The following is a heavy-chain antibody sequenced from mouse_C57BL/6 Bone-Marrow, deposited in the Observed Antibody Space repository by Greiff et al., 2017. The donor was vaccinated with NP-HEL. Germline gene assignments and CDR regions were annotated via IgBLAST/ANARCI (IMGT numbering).Heavy chain of an antibody. CDR3: ARGEGLLRDY. J-gene: IGHJ4*01. CDR1: GYSITSGYY. Sequence: EVQLQESGPGLVKPSQSLSLTCSVTGYSITSGYYWNWIRQFPGNKLEWMGYISYDGSNNYNPSLKNRISITRDTSKNQFFLKLNSVTTEDTATYYCARGEGLLRDYWGQGTSVTVSS. CDR2: ISYDGSN. V-gene: IGHV3-6*01. D-gene: IGHD1-1*01.